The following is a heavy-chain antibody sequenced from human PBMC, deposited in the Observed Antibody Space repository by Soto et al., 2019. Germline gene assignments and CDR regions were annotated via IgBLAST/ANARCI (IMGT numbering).Heavy chain of an antibody. J-gene: IGHJ6*03. CDR1: GYTFTSYG. CDR2: ISAYNGNT. V-gene: IGHV1-18*01. Sequence: GASVKVSCKASGYTFTSYGISWVRQAPGQGLEWMGWISAYNGNTNYAQKLQGRVTMTTDTSTSTAYMELRSLRSDDTAVYYCARLRGVPPYYYMDVWGKGTTVTVSS. CDR3: ARLRGVPPYYYMDV. D-gene: IGHD3-10*01.